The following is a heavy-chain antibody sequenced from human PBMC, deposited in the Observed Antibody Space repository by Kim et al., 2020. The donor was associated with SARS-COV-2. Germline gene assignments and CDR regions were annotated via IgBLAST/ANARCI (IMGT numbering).Heavy chain of an antibody. CDR2: IGADTVTA. Sequence: GGSLRLCCVASGFSFDDFAMHWVRQGPRTGLEWVSIIGADTVTAYYADSVKGRFTISRDRRKNSVCLQLNSLKTEDSALYYCVKDKAHYGSFDHWGQGTPVTVSS. D-gene: IGHD3-10*01. CDR3: VKDKAHYGSFDH. V-gene: IGHV3-43*02. J-gene: IGHJ4*02. CDR1: GFSFDDFA.